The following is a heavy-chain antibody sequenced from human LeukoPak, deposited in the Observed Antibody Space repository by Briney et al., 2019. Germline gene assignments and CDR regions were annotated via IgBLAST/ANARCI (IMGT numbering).Heavy chain of an antibody. D-gene: IGHD6-13*01. Sequence: GGSLRLSCAASGFTFSNYAIHWVRHPPGKGLEWVALISYDGSNKYYADSVKGRFTISRDNSKNTVYMQMNTLRTADTAFYFCAASRQQLSPPFDYWGQGSLVTVSS. CDR1: GFTFSNYA. J-gene: IGHJ4*02. CDR2: ISYDGSNK. V-gene: IGHV3-30*04. CDR3: AASRQQLSPPFDY.